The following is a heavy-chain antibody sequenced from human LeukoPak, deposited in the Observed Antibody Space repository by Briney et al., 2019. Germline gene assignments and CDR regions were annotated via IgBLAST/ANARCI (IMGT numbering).Heavy chain of an antibody. V-gene: IGHV3-23*01. D-gene: IGHD1-1*01. CDR3: AKDLERYYYYGMDV. Sequence: SGGSLRLSCAASGFTFSSYAMSWVRQAPGKGLEWVSAISGSGGSTYYADSVKGRFTISRDNSKNTLYLQMNSLRAEDTAVYYCAKDLERYYYYGMDVWGQGTTVTVSS. CDR1: GFTFSSYA. J-gene: IGHJ6*02. CDR2: ISGSGGST.